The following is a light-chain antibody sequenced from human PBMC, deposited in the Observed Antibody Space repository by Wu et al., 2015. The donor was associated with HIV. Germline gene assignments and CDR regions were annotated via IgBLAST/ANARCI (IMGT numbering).Light chain of an antibody. CDR2: DAS. Sequence: DIQMTQSPSSLSASVGDRVTITCRASQDISNYLNWYQQKPGKAPKLLIYDASNLETGVPSRFSGSGSGTDFTLTISSLQPDDFATYYCQQYYSFSRSFGQGTKLEIK. J-gene: IGKJ2*04. CDR3: QQYYSFSRS. V-gene: IGKV1-33*01. CDR1: QDISNY.